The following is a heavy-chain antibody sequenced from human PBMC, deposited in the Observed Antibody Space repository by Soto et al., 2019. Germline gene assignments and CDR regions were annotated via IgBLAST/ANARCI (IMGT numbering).Heavy chain of an antibody. V-gene: IGHV1-3*01. CDR2: INPGNANT. Sequence: QVQLVQSGAEVKRPGASVKVSCKASGYTFTSYAMHWVRQAPGQRLEWMGWINPGNANTKYSQKFQGRVTITRDTSASTAYMELSSLRSEDTAVYYCTRDTGELNWFDPWGQGTLVIVSS. J-gene: IGHJ5*02. CDR3: TRDTGELNWFDP. D-gene: IGHD3-16*01. CDR1: GYTFTSYA.